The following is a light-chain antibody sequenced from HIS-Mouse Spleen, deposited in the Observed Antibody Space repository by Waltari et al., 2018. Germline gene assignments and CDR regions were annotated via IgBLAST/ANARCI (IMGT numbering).Light chain of an antibody. CDR2: AAS. CDR1: QGISSY. J-gene: IGKJ5*01. Sequence: AIRMTQSPSSFPASTGDRVTSTGRASQGISSYLAWYQQKPGKAPKILIYAASTLQSGVPSRFSGSGSGADFTLTLSCLQSEDFATYYCQQYYSYLPITFGQGTRLEIK. V-gene: IGKV1-8*01. CDR3: QQYYSYLPIT.